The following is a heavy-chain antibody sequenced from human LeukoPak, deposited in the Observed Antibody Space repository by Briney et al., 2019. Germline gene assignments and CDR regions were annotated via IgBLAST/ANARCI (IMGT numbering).Heavy chain of an antibody. CDR3: AREMINQYIWFDP. CDR1: GGSISSGGYY. J-gene: IGHJ5*02. V-gene: IGHV4-31*03. CDR2: IYYSGST. D-gene: IGHD3-22*01. Sequence: SQTLSPTCTVSGGSISSGGYYWSWIRQHPGKGLEWIGYIYYSGSTYYNPSLKSRVTISVDTSKNQFSLKLSSVTAADTAVYYCAREMINQYIWFDPWGQGTLVTVSS.